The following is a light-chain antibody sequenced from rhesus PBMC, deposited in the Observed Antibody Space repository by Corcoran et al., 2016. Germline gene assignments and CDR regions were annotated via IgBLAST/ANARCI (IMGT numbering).Light chain of an antibody. CDR2: GAS. V-gene: IGKV3-24*04. Sequence: EAVVTQSPGSLSLSPGERATLSCRASQTVGTYLAWYQQKPGKAPRLLIYGASRRATGIPNRFSGSGSGTDFTLTISSLEPEDVGFYHWQQYNDLLPTFGQGTKVEIK. J-gene: IGKJ1*01. CDR3: QQYNDLLPT. CDR1: QTVGTY.